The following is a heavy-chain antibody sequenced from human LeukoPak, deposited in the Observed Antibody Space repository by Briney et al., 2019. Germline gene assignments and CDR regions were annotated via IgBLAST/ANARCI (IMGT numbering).Heavy chain of an antibody. D-gene: IGHD6-6*01. CDR1: GYTFTGYY. Sequence: ASVKVSCKASGYTFTGYYMLWVRQAPGQGLEWMGRINPNSGGTDYAQKFQGRVTMTRDTSVSTAYMELSRLTSDDTAVYYCAIQSIVPRPGYWGQGTLVTVSS. V-gene: IGHV1-2*06. CDR3: AIQSIVPRPGY. CDR2: INPNSGGT. J-gene: IGHJ4*02.